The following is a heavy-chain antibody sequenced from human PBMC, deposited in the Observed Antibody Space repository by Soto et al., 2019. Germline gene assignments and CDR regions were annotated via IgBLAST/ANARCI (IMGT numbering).Heavy chain of an antibody. CDR3: ATRKERSGPYYLGL. CDR2: IIPIFGTA. CDR1: GGTFSSYA. J-gene: IGHJ4*02. V-gene: IGHV1-69*13. D-gene: IGHD1-26*01. Sequence: SVKVSCKASGGTFSSYAISWVRQAPGQGLEWMGGIIPIFGTANYAQKFQGRVTITADESTSTAYMELSSLRSDDSAVYFCATRKERSGPYYLGLWGQGTHVTVSS.